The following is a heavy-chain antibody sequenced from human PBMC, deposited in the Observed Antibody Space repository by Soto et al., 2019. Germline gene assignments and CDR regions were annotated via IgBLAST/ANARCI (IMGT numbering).Heavy chain of an antibody. V-gene: IGHV3-30*18. CDR2: ISDDGSDK. Sequence: QVHLVESGGGVVQPGRSLRLSCAASGFTFSGHGMHWVRQAPGKGPEWVAVISDDGSDKTYTDSVRGRFTISRDNSENTLFLQMTSLRVEDTAVYYCAKENDYSIIESNWFDAWGPGTLVSVSS. J-gene: IGHJ5*02. CDR3: AKENDYSIIESNWFDA. CDR1: GFTFSGHG. D-gene: IGHD4-4*01.